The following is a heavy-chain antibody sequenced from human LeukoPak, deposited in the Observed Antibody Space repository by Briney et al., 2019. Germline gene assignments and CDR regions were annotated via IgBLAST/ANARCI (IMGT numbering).Heavy chain of an antibody. V-gene: IGHV4-59*01. Sequence: PSETLSLTCIVSGVSMNNYYWSWLRQPPGKGLEWLAYIHYTGITNYNPFLKSRVTISLDTSKNQFSLKLNSVTAADTAFYYCARILEGSGAAFDIWGQGTMVTVSS. CDR3: ARILEGSGAAFDI. CDR1: GVSMNNYY. CDR2: IHYTGIT. D-gene: IGHD1-26*01. J-gene: IGHJ3*02.